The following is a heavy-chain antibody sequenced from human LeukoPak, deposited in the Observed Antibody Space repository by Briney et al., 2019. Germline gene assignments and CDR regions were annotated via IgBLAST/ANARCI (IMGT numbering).Heavy chain of an antibody. J-gene: IGHJ3*02. D-gene: IGHD2-2*02. CDR1: GFTFSSYE. V-gene: IGHV3-48*03. CDR2: ISDSGSTK. Sequence: GGSLRLSCAASGFTFSSYEMNWARQAPGKGLEWVSYISDSGSTKYYADSAKGRFTISRDNAKNSVYLQMKSLRAEDTALYYCARRDIVVVPASILGAFDIWGQGTMVTVSS. CDR3: ARRDIVVVPASILGAFDI.